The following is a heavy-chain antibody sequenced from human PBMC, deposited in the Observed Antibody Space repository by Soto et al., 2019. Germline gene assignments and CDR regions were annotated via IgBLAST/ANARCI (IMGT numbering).Heavy chain of an antibody. Sequence: GASVKVSCKASGFTFTSSAVQWVRLARGQRLEWIGWIVVGSGNTNYAQKFQERVTITRDMSTSTAYMELSSLRSEDTAVYYCATLPDYYDSSGYYYPPCGQGTMVTVSS. V-gene: IGHV1-58*01. CDR3: ATLPDYYDSSGYYYPP. CDR2: IVVGSGNT. D-gene: IGHD3-22*01. J-gene: IGHJ3*01. CDR1: GFTFTSSA.